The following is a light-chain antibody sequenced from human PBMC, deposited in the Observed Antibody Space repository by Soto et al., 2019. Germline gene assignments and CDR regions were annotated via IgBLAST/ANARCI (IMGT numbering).Light chain of an antibody. CDR3: QQGHNWPLI. CDR2: GAS. V-gene: IGKV3-15*01. Sequence: EIVMTQSPATLSVSPGERATLSCRASQSISSELAWYQQRPGQPPRLLIYGASTRATGVPDRFTGSGSGSDFTLTISGLQSEDVAVYYCQQGHNWPLIFGQGTRLEI. J-gene: IGKJ2*01. CDR1: QSISSE.